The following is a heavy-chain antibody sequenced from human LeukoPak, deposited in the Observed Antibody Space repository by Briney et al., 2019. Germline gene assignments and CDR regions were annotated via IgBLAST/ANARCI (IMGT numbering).Heavy chain of an antibody. Sequence: ASVKVSCKASGGTFSSYAISWVRQAPGQGLEWMGGIIPIFGTANYAQKFQGRVTITADESTSTAYMELSSLRSEDTAVYYCARDPGSGSYMGFDYWGQGTLVTVSS. D-gene: IGHD3-10*01. CDR1: GGTFSSYA. J-gene: IGHJ4*02. CDR3: ARDPGSGSYMGFDY. CDR2: IIPIFGTA. V-gene: IGHV1-69*13.